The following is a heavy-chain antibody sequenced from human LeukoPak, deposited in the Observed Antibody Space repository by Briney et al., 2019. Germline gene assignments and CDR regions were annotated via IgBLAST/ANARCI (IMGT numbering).Heavy chain of an antibody. J-gene: IGHJ6*03. D-gene: IGHD6-13*01. CDR1: GFTFSSYS. Sequence: GGSLRLSCAASGFTFSSYSMSWVRQAPGKGLEWVSSISSTSAYIYYADSVKGRFTISRDNAKNSLYLHMNSLRAEDTAVYYCARAPTGIVAAGTDYYYMDVWGKGTTVTVSS. CDR2: ISSTSAYI. CDR3: ARAPTGIVAAGTDYYYMDV. V-gene: IGHV3-21*01.